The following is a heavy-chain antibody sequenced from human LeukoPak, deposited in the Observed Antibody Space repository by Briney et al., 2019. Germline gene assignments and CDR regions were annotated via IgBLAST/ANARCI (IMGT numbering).Heavy chain of an antibody. CDR1: GFTFSSYE. J-gene: IGHJ4*02. V-gene: IGHV3-48*03. D-gene: IGHD3-22*01. Sequence: GGSLRLSCAASGFTFSSYEMNWVRQAPGKGLEWVSYISSSGSTIYYADSVKGRFTISRDNSKNTLYVQMNTLRAEDTAVYYCAKAMFYYDSSGHVDYWGRGTLVTVSS. CDR3: AKAMFYYDSSGHVDY. CDR2: ISSSGSTI.